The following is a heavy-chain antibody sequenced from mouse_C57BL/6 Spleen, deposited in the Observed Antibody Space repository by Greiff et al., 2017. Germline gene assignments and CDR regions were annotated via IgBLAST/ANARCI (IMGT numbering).Heavy chain of an antibody. CDR2: INYDGSST. Sequence: EVQRVESEGGLVQPGSSMKLSCTASGFTFSDYYMAWVRQVPEKGLEWVANINYDGSSTYYLDSLKSRFIISRDNAKNILYLQMSSLKSEDTATYYCARADGYHYAMDYWGQGTSVTVSS. J-gene: IGHJ4*01. CDR1: GFTFSDYY. V-gene: IGHV5-16*01. CDR3: ARADGYHYAMDY. D-gene: IGHD2-3*01.